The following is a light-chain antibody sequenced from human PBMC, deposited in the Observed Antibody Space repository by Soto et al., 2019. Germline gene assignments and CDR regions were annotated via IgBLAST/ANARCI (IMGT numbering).Light chain of an antibody. CDR3: NSYSSSSPRYV. CDR2: EVT. CDR1: SSDVGDYNY. Sequence: QSALTQPASVSGSPGQSITISCTGTSSDVGDYNYVSWYQQYPGKAPKLMIYEVTNRPSGVSDRFSGSKSGNTASLTISGLQAEDEADYYCNSYSSSSPRYVFGTGTKLTVL. J-gene: IGLJ1*01. V-gene: IGLV2-14*01.